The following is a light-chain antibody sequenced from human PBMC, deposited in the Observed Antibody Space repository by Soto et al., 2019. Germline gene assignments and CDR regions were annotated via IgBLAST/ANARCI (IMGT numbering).Light chain of an antibody. CDR2: DAS. V-gene: IGKV1-39*01. CDR3: PQSYSAPYT. J-gene: IGKJ2*01. CDR1: QRIYSS. Sequence: DIQMTQSPSSLSASVGDRVTITCRASQRIYSSLNWYHQKQGKAPKLLIYDASNLQSGVPSRFSGGGSGTDFSLSISSLQPEEFATYCCPQSYSAPYTFGQGNKREI.